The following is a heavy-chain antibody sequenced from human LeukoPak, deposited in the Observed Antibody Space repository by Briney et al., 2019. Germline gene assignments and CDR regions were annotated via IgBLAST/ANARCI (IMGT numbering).Heavy chain of an antibody. CDR2: ISAYNGNT. D-gene: IGHD5-24*01. V-gene: IGHV1-18*01. J-gene: IGHJ6*02. CDR1: GYTFTSYG. CDR3: ARETPPRDGYYCGMDV. Sequence: ASVKVSCKASGYTFTSYGISWVRQAPGQGLEWMGWISAYNGNTNYAQKLQGRVTMTTDTSTSTAYMELRSLRSDDTAVYYCARETPPRDGYYCGMDVWGQGTTVTVSS.